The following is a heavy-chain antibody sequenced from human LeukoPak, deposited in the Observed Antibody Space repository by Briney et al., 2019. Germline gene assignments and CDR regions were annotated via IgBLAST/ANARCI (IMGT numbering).Heavy chain of an antibody. CDR3: ARDGGSYFGAFDI. Sequence: ASVKVSCKASGYTFVSYGISWVRQAPGQGLEWMGWISGYNSNTNYAQKFQGRVTITADKSTSTAYMELSSLRSEDTAVYYCARDGGSYFGAFDIWGQGTMVTVSS. V-gene: IGHV1-18*01. CDR2: ISGYNSNT. D-gene: IGHD1-26*01. CDR1: GYTFVSYG. J-gene: IGHJ3*02.